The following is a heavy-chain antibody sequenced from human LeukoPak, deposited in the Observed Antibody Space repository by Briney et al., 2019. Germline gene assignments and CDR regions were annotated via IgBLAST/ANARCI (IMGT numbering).Heavy chain of an antibody. CDR1: GFTFSSYA. V-gene: IGHV3-30*04. CDR3: ARVGSSGWYSYYYYMDV. D-gene: IGHD6-19*01. CDR2: ISYDGSNK. Sequence: QPGGSLRLSCAASGFTFSSYAMHWVRQAPGKGLEWVAVISYDGSNKYYADSVKGRFTISRDNSKNTLYLQMNSLRAEDTAVYYCARVGSSGWYSYYYYMDVWGKGTTVTVSS. J-gene: IGHJ6*03.